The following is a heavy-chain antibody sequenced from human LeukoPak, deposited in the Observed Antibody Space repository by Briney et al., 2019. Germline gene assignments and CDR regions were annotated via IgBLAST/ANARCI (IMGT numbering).Heavy chain of an antibody. CDR1: GYTFSSYY. CDR3: AIFQGTYGDNENDY. V-gene: IGHV1-46*01. J-gene: IGHJ4*02. Sequence: GASVKVSCKASGYTFSSYYMHWVRQAPGQGLEWVGLINPTGDSTNYAQNFRGRVTMTRDTSTSTVYMDLSSLRSEDTAVYYCAIFQGTYGDNENDYWGQGTLVTVSS. D-gene: IGHD4-17*01. CDR2: INPTGDST.